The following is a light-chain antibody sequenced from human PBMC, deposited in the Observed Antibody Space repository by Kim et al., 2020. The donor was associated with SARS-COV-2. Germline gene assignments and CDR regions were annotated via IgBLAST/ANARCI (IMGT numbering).Light chain of an antibody. Sequence: ASVKSTCTLSIGHSSYAIEWHQQQPEKGPRYLMKRNLDGSHIKGDGIPDRFSGSGSGAERYLTISSRQSEDEADYYCQTWGTDIQLFGGGTQLTVL. CDR1: IGHSSYA. CDR3: QTWGTDIQL. J-gene: IGLJ2*01. V-gene: IGLV4-69*01. CDR2: RNLDGSH.